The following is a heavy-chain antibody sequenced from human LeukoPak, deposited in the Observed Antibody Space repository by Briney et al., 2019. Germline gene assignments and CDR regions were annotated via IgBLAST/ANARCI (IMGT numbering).Heavy chain of an antibody. J-gene: IGHJ6*03. Sequence: GGSLRLSCAASGFTFSGYAMSWVRQAPGKGLEWVLAISGSGGSTYYADSEKGRFTIARDNSKNTLYMQMNSLRAEDTAVYYCAKAGRSGTYYYYVDVWGKGTTVTVSS. D-gene: IGHD6-19*01. CDR3: AKAGRSGTYYYYVDV. V-gene: IGHV3-23*01. CDR2: ISGSGGST. CDR1: GFTFSGYA.